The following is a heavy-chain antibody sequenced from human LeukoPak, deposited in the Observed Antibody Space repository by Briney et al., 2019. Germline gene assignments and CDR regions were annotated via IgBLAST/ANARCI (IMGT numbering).Heavy chain of an antibody. J-gene: IGHJ5*02. CDR3: ARATQPGFDP. V-gene: IGHV3-48*01. Sequence: GGSLSLSCAASGLTFSTYSLNWVRQHPGKGREWVSYISSDSGARYYADPVKGRFTISRDNAKNSLYLQMNSLRAEDTAVYYCARATQPGFDPWGQGTLVTVSS. CDR1: GLTFSTYS. D-gene: IGHD2-15*01. CDR2: ISSDSGAR.